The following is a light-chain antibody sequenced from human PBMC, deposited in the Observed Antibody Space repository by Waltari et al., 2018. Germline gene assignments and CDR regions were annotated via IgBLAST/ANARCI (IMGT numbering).Light chain of an antibody. CDR1: RSHFASNS. Sequence: QSVLTQPPSVSGTPGQRVTIPCSGSRSHFASNSVHGYQQVPGKAPKLLIYNYRQRPSGVSDRFSGTKSDSSASLAISGLRSEDEAHYYCATWDANLNGVVFGGGTKLTVL. CDR2: NYR. CDR3: ATWDANLNGVV. V-gene: IGLV1-44*01. J-gene: IGLJ2*01.